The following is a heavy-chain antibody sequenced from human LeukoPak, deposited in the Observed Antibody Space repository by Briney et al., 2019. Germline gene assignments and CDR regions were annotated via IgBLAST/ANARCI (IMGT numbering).Heavy chain of an antibody. CDR1: GFTFSTYA. J-gene: IGHJ4*02. D-gene: IGHD1-1*01. V-gene: IGHV3-23*01. CDR2: ISGSGGST. CDR3: ARAGPNDHRFDY. Sequence: PGGSLRLSCAASGFTFSTYAMSWVRQAPGKGLEWVSGISGSGGSTYYADSVKGRFTISRDNSKNTLYLQMFSLRPEDTSIYYCARAGPNDHRFDYWGQGTLVTVSS.